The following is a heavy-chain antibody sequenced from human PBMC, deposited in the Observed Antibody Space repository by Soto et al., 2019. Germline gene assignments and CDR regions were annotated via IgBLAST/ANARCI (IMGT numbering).Heavy chain of an antibody. Sequence: QVQLVQSGAAVRKPGSSVKVSCKASGGTFTTYDISWVRQSPGEGLEWMGGIIPLFDATKYAQKFQGRVTITADKYTCTAYMELSSMRSEDTAMYYCARDRSSSWYNGTFYFDSWGQGTLVTVSS. V-gene: IGHV1-69*06. D-gene: IGHD6-19*01. CDR3: ARDRSSSWYNGTFYFDS. CDR1: GGTFTTYD. J-gene: IGHJ4*02. CDR2: IIPLFDAT.